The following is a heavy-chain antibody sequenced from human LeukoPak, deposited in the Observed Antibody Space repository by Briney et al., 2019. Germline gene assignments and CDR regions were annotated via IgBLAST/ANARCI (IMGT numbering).Heavy chain of an antibody. CDR3: AKDSFSAQQLAPGYFDY. CDR2: ISGSGGST. CDR1: GFTFSSYA. Sequence: PGGSLRFSCAASGFTFSSYAMRWVRQAPGKGLEWVSAISGSGGSTYYADSVKGRFTISRDNSKNTLYLQMNSLRAEDTALYYCAKDSFSAQQLAPGYFDYWGQGTLVTVAS. D-gene: IGHD6-13*01. J-gene: IGHJ4*02. V-gene: IGHV3-23*01.